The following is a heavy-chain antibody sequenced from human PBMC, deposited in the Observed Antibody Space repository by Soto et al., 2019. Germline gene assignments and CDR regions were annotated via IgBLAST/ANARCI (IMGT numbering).Heavy chain of an antibody. V-gene: IGHV1-24*01. D-gene: IGHD2-15*01. CDR3: AIAAYCSGATCYSDYNWFDP. CDR1: GYTLSGVS. J-gene: IGHJ5*02. CDR2: FDPENDET. Sequence: ASVKVSCKVSGYTLSGVSIHWVRQTPGKGLEWMGGFDPENDETSYAQKFQGRVTLTEDTSTDTAYLELSSLRSEDTAIYYCAIAAYCSGATCYSDYNWFDPWGQGTLVTVSS.